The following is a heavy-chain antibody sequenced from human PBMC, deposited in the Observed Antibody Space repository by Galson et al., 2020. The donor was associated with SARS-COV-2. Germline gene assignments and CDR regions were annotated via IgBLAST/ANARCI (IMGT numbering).Heavy chain of an antibody. J-gene: IGHJ5*02. CDR2: IYYSGST. Sequence: SETLSLTCTVSGGSISSYYWSWIRQPPGKGLEWIGYIYYSGSTNYNPSLKSRVTISVDTSKNQFSLKLSSVTAADTAVYYCAGINCSGGSCYWFDPWGQGTLVTVSS. CDR3: AGINCSGGSCYWFDP. CDR1: GGSISSYY. D-gene: IGHD2-15*01. V-gene: IGHV4-59*08.